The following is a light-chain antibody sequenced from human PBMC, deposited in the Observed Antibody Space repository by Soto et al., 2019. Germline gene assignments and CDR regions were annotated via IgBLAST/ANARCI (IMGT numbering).Light chain of an antibody. CDR1: QSVSSY. CDR2: DAS. CDR3: QQRSNWPPVT. V-gene: IGKV3-11*01. J-gene: IGKJ2*01. Sequence: EIVLTQSPATLSLSPGERATLSCRASQSVSSYLAWYQQKPGQAPRLLIYDASNRATGTPARFSGSGSGTDFTLTISSLEPEDFAFYYCQQRSNWPPVTFGQGTKLEIK.